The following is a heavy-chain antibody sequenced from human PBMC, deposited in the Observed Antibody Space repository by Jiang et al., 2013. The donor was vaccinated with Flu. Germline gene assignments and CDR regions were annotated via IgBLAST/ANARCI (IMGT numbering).Heavy chain of an antibody. J-gene: IGHJ6*02. D-gene: IGHD2-21*01. V-gene: IGHV6-1*01. Sequence: ISGDSLSNSSAAWNWIRQSPSRGLEWLGRAYYRSRWYNDYAVSVKSRITINPDTSKNQLSLAPRTLVTPEDTAIYYCAWVSYYYGMDVWGRRDHGHRLL. CDR3: AWVSYYYGMDV. CDR2: AYYRSRWYN. CDR1: GDSLSNSSAA.